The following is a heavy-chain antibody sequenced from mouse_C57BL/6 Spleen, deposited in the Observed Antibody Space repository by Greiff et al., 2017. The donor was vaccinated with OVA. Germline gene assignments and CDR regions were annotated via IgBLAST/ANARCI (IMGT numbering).Heavy chain of an antibody. CDR1: GYAFSSSW. CDR3: AKGDYGPYYYAMDY. D-gene: IGHD1-1*02. Sequence: VKLVESGPELVKPGASVKISCKASGYAFSSSWMNWVKQRPGKGLEWIGRIYPGDGDTNYNGKFKGKATLTADKSSSTAYMQLSSLTSEDSAVYFCAKGDYGPYYYAMDYWGQGTSVTVSS. CDR2: IYPGDGDT. J-gene: IGHJ4*01. V-gene: IGHV1-82*01.